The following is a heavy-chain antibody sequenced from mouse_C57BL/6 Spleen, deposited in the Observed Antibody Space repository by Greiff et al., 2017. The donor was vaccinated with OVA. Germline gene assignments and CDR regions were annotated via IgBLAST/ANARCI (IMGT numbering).Heavy chain of an antibody. CDR3: ARYGNYVDFDY. CDR1: CFTFTRYW. J-gene: IGHJ2*01. V-gene: IGHV1-53*01. D-gene: IGHD2-1*01. CDR2: INPSNGGT. Sequence: QVQLQQPWAELVKPGASVKLSCQASCFTFTRYWMHWVEQRPGQRLEWVGNINPSNGGTYYNEKFKSMATLTVDKSSSTAYMHLSSLTSEDSAVYYCARYGNYVDFDYWGQGTTLTVSS.